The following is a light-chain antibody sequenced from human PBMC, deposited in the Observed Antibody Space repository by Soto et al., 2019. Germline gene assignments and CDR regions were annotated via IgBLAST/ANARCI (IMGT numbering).Light chain of an antibody. V-gene: IGKV1-5*03. CDR1: QSISYW. Sequence: DIQMTQSPSTLSASVGDRVTITCRASQSISYWLAWYQQKPGKAPTVLIYKASTLESGVPSRFSGSGSGTVFPLTISSLQPDDFSTYYCQQYNSYSITFGGGTKVEIK. CDR2: KAS. CDR3: QQYNSYSIT. J-gene: IGKJ4*01.